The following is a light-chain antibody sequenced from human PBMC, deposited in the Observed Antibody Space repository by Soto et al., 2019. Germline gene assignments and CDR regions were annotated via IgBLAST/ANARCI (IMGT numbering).Light chain of an antibody. V-gene: IGKV4-1*01. CDR2: WAS. J-gene: IGKJ2*01. Sequence: DIVMTQSPDSLAVSLGERATINCKSSQSVLYSSNNKNYLAWYQQRPGQPPKLLIYWASTRESGVPDRFSGSGSGTDFTLTISSLQAEDVAVYFCQQYYSTRPHFGQGTKLEIK. CDR3: QQYYSTRPH. CDR1: QSVLYSSNNKNY.